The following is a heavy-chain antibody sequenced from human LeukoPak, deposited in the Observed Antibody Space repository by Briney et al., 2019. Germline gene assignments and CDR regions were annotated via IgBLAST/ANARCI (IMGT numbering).Heavy chain of an antibody. CDR1: GFTVSSNY. J-gene: IGHJ4*02. CDR2: ISSSGSTI. V-gene: IGHV3-11*01. CDR3: ARFRLTVTTYAHLDY. Sequence: GGSLRLSCAASGFTVSSNYMSWIRQAPGEGLEWVSYISSSGSTIDYADPVKGRFTISRDNAKNSLYLQMNSLRAEDTAVYYCARFRLTVTTYAHLDYWGQGTLVTVSS. D-gene: IGHD4-17*01.